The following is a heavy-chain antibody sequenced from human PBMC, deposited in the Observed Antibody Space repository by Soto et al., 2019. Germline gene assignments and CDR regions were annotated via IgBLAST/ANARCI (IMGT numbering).Heavy chain of an antibody. Sequence: SENLSLTCAVYGGFFSGYYWSWIRQPPGKGLEWIGEINHSGITNYNPSLKSRVTISVDTSKNQFSLNLTSMTAADTAVYYCARGSVDYNFFSGYYSRLYFFAFWGQGTFVTVSS. CDR1: GGFFSGYY. CDR2: INHSGIT. V-gene: IGHV4-34*01. J-gene: IGHJ4*02. D-gene: IGHD3-3*01. CDR3: ARGSVDYNFFSGYYSRLYFFAF.